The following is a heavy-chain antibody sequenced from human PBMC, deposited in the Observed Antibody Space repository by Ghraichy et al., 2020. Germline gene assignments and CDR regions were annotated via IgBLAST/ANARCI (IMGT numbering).Heavy chain of an antibody. J-gene: IGHJ6*02. V-gene: IGHV3-11*01. D-gene: IGHD2-15*01. Sequence: GESLRLSCAASGFTFSDYYMSWIRQAPGKGLEWVSYISGSSSSIYYADSVKGRFTISRDSAKNSLCLQMSSLRAEDTAVYYCARGGRRVVAASVWGQGTTVTVSS. CDR3: ARGGRRVVAASV. CDR1: GFTFSDYY. CDR2: ISGSSSSI.